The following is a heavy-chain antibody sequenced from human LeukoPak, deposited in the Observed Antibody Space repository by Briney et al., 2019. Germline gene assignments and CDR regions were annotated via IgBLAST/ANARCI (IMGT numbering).Heavy chain of an antibody. D-gene: IGHD7-27*01. CDR1: GFTFSSYA. J-gene: IGHJ4*02. CDR2: ISGSGGSI. V-gene: IGHV3-23*01. CDR3: ARSDWGLDY. Sequence: PGGSLRLSCGASGFTFSSYAMSWVRQAPGKGLEWVSVISGSGGSIGRADSVKGRFTVSRDNSKNTLYLQMNSLRADDTAVYYCARSDWGLDYWGQGTLVTVSS.